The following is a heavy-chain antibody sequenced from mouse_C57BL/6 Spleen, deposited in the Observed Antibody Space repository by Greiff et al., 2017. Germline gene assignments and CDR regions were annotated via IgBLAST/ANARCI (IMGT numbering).Heavy chain of an antibody. CDR2: ISDGGSYT. Sequence: EVQLVESGGGLVKPGGSLKLSCAASGFTFSSYAMSWVRQTPEKRLEWVATISDGGSYTYYPDNVKGRFTISRDNAKNNLYLQLSHLKSEDTAMYYCAREALLYYGSSDWYFDVWGTGTTVTVSS. D-gene: IGHD1-1*01. V-gene: IGHV5-4*01. J-gene: IGHJ1*03. CDR3: AREALLYYGSSDWYFDV. CDR1: GFTFSSYA.